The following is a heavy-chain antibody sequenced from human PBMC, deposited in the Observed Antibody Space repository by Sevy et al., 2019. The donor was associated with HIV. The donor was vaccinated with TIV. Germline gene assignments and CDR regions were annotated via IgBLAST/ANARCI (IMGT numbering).Heavy chain of an antibody. V-gene: IGHV3-23*01. CDR1: GFTFSSYA. CDR3: ARAPDPSCRSTRCYYFDY. D-gene: IGHD2-2*01. J-gene: IGHJ4*02. CDR2: TSARDSSK. Sequence: GGSLRLSCVASGFTFSSYAVSWVRQAPGKGLEWVAATSARDSSKYHTDSERGRFTISRDNSKDTLYRQMNSLRAEDTAVYYCARAPDPSCRSTRCYYFDYWGQGTLVTVSS.